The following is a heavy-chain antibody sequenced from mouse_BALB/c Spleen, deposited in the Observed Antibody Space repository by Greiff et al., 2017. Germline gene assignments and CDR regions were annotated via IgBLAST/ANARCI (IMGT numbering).Heavy chain of an antibody. CDR2: IWSGGST. Sequence: VQGVESGPGLVQPSQSLSITCTVSGFSLTSYGVHWVRQSPGKGLEWLGVIWSGGSTDYNAAFTSRLSISKDNSKSQVFFKMNSLQTDDTARYYCARDHDYGSDYAMDYWGQGTSVTVSS. D-gene: IGHD1-1*01. V-gene: IGHV2-2*01. CDR1: GFSLTSYG. J-gene: IGHJ4*01. CDR3: ARDHDYGSDYAMDY.